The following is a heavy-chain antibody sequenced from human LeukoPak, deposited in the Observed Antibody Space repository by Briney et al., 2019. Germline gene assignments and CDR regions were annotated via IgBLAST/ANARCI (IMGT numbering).Heavy chain of an antibody. J-gene: IGHJ4*02. Sequence: GSLRLSCAASGFTFSSYSMNWVRQAPGKGLEWIGSISHSGSTYYNPSLKSRVAISVDKSENHISLKLTSVTAADTAVYYCAREGGPYRPLDYSGQGTLVTVAS. CDR2: ISHSGST. CDR1: GFTFSSYSM. V-gene: IGHV4-4*02. CDR3: AREGGPYRPLDY.